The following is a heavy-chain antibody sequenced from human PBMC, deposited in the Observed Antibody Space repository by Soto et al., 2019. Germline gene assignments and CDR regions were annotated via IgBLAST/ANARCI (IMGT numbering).Heavy chain of an antibody. Sequence: QVQLQESGPGLVKPSETLSLTCTVSGGSMSSYYWSWIRQPPGKGLEWIGYIYCSGSTNYNPSLKSRVTMSVDTPKNQFSLKLSSVTAADTAVYYCARRGYGPGFPYYYGMDVWGQGTTVTVSS. V-gene: IGHV4-59*01. CDR2: IYCSGST. D-gene: IGHD3-10*01. CDR3: ARRGYGPGFPYYYGMDV. J-gene: IGHJ6*02. CDR1: GGSMSSYY.